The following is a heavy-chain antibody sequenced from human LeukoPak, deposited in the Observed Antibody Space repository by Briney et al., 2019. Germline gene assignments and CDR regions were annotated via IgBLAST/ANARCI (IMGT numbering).Heavy chain of an antibody. D-gene: IGHD3-3*01. CDR2: INHSGSA. Sequence: SETLSLTCAVYGGSLSGSYWSWIRQPPGKGLEWIGEINHSGSANYNPSLKSRVTLSIDKSKNQFSLNLNSVTAADTAVYYCTRARRDSGYYKVDYWGQGTLVTVSS. J-gene: IGHJ4*02. V-gene: IGHV4-34*01. CDR3: TRARRDSGYYKVDY. CDR1: GGSLSGSY.